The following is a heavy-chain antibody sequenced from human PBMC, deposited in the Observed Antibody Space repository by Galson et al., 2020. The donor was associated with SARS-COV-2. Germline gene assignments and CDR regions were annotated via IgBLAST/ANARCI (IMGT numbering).Heavy chain of an antibody. CDR2: IHYIGST. CDR1: GDSISNSDYY. V-gene: IGHV4-30-4*01. D-gene: IGHD3-3*01. Sequence: ETSETLSLTCTVSGDSISNSDYYWSWIRQPPGKGLEWIGYIHYIGSTNFNPSLKSRVVISMDTSNNQFFLSLDSVTVADTAVYYCARRRTTVFGGITAPNWFDPWGQGTLVTVSS. CDR3: ARRRTTVFGGITAPNWFDP. J-gene: IGHJ5*02.